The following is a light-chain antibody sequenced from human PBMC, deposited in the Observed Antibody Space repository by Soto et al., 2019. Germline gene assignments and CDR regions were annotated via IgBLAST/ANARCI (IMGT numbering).Light chain of an antibody. J-gene: IGKJ5*01. Sequence: EIVMTQSPATLSVSPGERATLSCRASQSVSSNLAWYQKKPGQAPRLIIYGASTRATGIPARFSGIVSGTEFNLTISRLQSEDCAVYEGQQYNNWTFTFCPGTRLEI. CDR1: QSVSSN. CDR2: GAS. V-gene: IGKV3-15*01. CDR3: QQYNNWTFT.